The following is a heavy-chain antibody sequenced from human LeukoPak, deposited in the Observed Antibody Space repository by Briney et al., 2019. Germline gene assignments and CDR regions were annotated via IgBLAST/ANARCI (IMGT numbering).Heavy chain of an antibody. CDR2: IWYDGSNI. Sequence: PARSLSLSCAASGFTFSDYAVNWVRQAPGKGLEWVAMIWYDGSNIYYADTVKGRCTISRDNSKSTVSLQMSSLRVEDTAVYYCAREWMGSARLAGDCWGERALVTVSS. J-gene: IGHJ4*02. D-gene: IGHD5-12*01. V-gene: IGHV3-33*01. CDR3: AREWMGSARLAGDC. CDR1: GFTFSDYA.